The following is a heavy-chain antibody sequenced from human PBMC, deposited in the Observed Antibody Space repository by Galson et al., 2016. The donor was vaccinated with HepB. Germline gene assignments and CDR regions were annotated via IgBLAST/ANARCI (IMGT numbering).Heavy chain of an antibody. V-gene: IGHV4-34*01. D-gene: IGHD5-12*01. CDR2: LNHSGFT. J-gene: IGHJ4*02. CDR3: ARGFGSGGVWWLPVLGY. Sequence: SETLSLTCAVSGGSFSGYYWSWIRQPPGKGLEWIGELNHSGFTNYNPSLKSRVTISVDTSKNQFSLNLSSLTAADTAIYYCARGFGSGGVWWLPVLGYWGQGTLVTVSS. CDR1: GGSFSGYY.